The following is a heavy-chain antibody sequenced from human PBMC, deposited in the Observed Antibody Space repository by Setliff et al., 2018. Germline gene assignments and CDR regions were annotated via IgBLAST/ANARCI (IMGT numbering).Heavy chain of an antibody. J-gene: IGHJ4*02. CDR1: GFTFSTYS. V-gene: IGHV3-23*01. Sequence: GESLKISCAASGFTFSTYSMGWARQAPGKGLEWVSAISGDSVSIYYADSVRGRFTISRDNSKNTLYLQMNNLRDEDTAVYYCANHNPARWAVYTTPIDSWGQGTLVTVSS. CDR3: ANHNPARWAVYTTPIDS. CDR2: ISGDSVSI. D-gene: IGHD6-19*01.